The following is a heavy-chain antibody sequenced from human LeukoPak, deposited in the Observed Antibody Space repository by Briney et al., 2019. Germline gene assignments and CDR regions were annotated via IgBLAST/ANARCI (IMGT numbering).Heavy chain of an antibody. CDR3: ARGGVYCSSTSCYEKVDY. D-gene: IGHD2-2*01. Sequence: GGSLRLSCAASGFTFSSYAMHWVRQAPGKGLEWVAVISYDGSNKHYADSVKGRFTISRDNSKNTLYLQMNSLRAEDTAVYYCARGGVYCSSTSCYEKVDYWGQGTLVTVSS. CDR1: GFTFSSYA. CDR2: ISYDGSNK. J-gene: IGHJ4*02. V-gene: IGHV3-30-3*01.